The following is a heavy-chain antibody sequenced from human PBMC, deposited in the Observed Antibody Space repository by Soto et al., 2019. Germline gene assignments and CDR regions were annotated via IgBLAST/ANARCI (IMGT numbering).Heavy chain of an antibody. V-gene: IGHV5-10-1*01. J-gene: IGHJ5*02. D-gene: IGHD3-10*01. CDR1: GYSFLNYW. CDR3: ARLVKYGSGSYYNPGNWFDP. Sequence: PGESLKISCKGSGYSFLNYWIGWVRQMPGKGLEWMGRIDPSDSYTNYSPSFQGHVTISADKSISTAYLQWSSLKASDTAMYYCARLVKYGSGSYYNPGNWFDPWGQGTLVTVSS. CDR2: IDPSDSYT.